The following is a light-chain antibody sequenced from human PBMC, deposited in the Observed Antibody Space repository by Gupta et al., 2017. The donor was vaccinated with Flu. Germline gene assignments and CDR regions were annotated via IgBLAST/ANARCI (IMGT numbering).Light chain of an antibody. Sequence: LSASIGDRVTSTCRASQEIGSYLDWYQQKAGSRPKRLIYASSSKKSGVPSRFSVSGFGTDFTLNITSLQPEDVATYYCQKDNSAPQAFGGGTKVDIK. J-gene: IGKJ4*01. CDR1: QEIGSY. CDR3: QKDNSAPQA. V-gene: IGKV1-27*01. CDR2: ASS.